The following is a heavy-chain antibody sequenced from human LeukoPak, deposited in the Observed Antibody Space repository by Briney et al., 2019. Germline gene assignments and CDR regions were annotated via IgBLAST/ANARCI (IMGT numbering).Heavy chain of an antibody. CDR2: IIPIFGTA. J-gene: IGHJ4*02. Sequence: ASVKVSCKASGGTFSSYAISWVRQAPGQGLEWMGGIIPIFGTANYAQKFQGRVTMTRDTSITTAYMELNRLRSDDTAMYFCARDQRDYGTADYWGQGTLVTVSS. CDR1: GGTFSSYA. D-gene: IGHD4-17*01. CDR3: ARDQRDYGTADY. V-gene: IGHV1-69*05.